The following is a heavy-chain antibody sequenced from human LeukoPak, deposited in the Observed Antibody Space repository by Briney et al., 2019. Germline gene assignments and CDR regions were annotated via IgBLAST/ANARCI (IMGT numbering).Heavy chain of an antibody. CDR1: GLTFDDYA. Sequence: GGSLRLSCAASGLTFDDYAMHWVRQAPGKGLEWVSGISWNSGSTGYADSVKGRFTISRDNAKNSLYLQMNSLRAEDTALYYCAKDSGSWYFFDYWGQGTLVTVSS. D-gene: IGHD6-13*01. CDR2: ISWNSGST. J-gene: IGHJ4*02. V-gene: IGHV3-9*01. CDR3: AKDSGSWYFFDY.